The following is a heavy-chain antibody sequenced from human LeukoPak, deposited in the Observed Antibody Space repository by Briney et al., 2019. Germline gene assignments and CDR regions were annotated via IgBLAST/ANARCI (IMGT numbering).Heavy chain of an antibody. CDR2: ISSSSSTI. D-gene: IGHD6-19*01. Sequence: PGGSLRLSCAASGFTFSDYYMSWIRQAPGKGLEWVSYISSSSSTIYYADSVKGRFTISRDNAKNSLYLQMNSLRAEDTAVYYCARDQGYSSGWYQLPPDYWGQGTLVTVSS. J-gene: IGHJ4*02. V-gene: IGHV3-11*04. CDR1: GFTFSDYY. CDR3: ARDQGYSSGWYQLPPDY.